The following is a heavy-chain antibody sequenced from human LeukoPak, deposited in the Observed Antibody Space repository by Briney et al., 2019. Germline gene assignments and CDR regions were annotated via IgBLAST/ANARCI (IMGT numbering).Heavy chain of an antibody. CDR1: GGSISSGDYY. Sequence: SQTLSLTCTVSGGSISSGDYYWSWIRQPPGEGLEWIGYIYYSGSTYYNPSLKSRVTISVDTSKNQFSLKLSSVTAADTAVYYCARVLAVFGVVIPRHYFDYWGQGTLVTVSS. CDR2: IYYSGST. CDR3: ARVLAVFGVVIPRHYFDY. D-gene: IGHD3-3*01. V-gene: IGHV4-30-4*08. J-gene: IGHJ4*02.